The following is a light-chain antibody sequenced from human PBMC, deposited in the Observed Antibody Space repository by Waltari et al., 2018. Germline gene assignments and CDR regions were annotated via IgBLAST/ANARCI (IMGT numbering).Light chain of an antibody. V-gene: IGLV2-14*03. Sequence: QQHPGKAPKLRIYDVNNLPSEISNRFSGSKSGNTASLTISGLQAEDEADYYCSSYTSSGTLVLFGGGTKLTVL. CDR2: DVN. CDR3: SSYTSSGTLVL. J-gene: IGLJ2*01.